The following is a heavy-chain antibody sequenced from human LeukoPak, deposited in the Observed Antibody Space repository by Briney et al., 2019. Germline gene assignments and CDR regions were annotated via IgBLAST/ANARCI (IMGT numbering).Heavy chain of an antibody. V-gene: IGHV3-33*06. Sequence: QAGGSLRLSCAASGFTFSSYGMHWVRQAPGKGLEWVAVIWYDGSNKYYADSVKGRFTISRDNSKNTLYLQMNSLRAEDTAVYYCAKDKTQGRRAVLLAVAGSVAGDWGQGTLVTVSS. D-gene: IGHD6-19*01. CDR1: GFTFSSYG. CDR2: IWYDGSNK. CDR3: AKDKTQGRRAVLLAVAGSVAGD. J-gene: IGHJ4*02.